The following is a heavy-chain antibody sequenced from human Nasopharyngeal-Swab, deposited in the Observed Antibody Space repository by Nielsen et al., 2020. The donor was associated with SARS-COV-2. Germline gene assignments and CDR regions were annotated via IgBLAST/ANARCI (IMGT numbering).Heavy chain of an antibody. Sequence: WVRQAPGQGLEWLGGIIPMFNSANYAQKFQGRITITADKSSSTAYMELNSLRSEDTAVYYCAREDLGYSYGAWGQGTLVTVSS. CDR2: IIPMFNSA. J-gene: IGHJ5*02. V-gene: IGHV1-69*06. D-gene: IGHD5-18*01. CDR3: AREDLGYSYGA.